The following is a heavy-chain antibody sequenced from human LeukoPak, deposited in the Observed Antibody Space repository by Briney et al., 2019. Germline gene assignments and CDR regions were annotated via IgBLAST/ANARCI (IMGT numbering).Heavy chain of an antibody. J-gene: IGHJ6*03. D-gene: IGHD5-12*01. V-gene: IGHV1-69*10. CDR1: GGTFNSYG. CDR2: VIPILGTA. CDR3: ARGARPPHYYYYMDV. Sequence: SVKVSCKASGGTFNSYGIIWVRQAPGQGLEWMGGVIPILGTANYAQKFRGRVTITADKSTSTAYMELSSLRSEDTAVYYCARGARPPHYYYYMDVWGKGTTVTVSS.